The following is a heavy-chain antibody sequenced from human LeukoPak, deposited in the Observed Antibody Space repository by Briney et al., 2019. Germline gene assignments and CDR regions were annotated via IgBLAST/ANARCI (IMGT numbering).Heavy chain of an antibody. V-gene: IGHV1-24*01. CDR1: GYTLTELS. D-gene: IGHD3-10*01. J-gene: IGHJ2*01. CDR3: ATRRGGDYDSGAVS. CDR2: FDPEDGET. Sequence: VASVKVSCKVSGYTLTELSMHWVRQAPGKGLEWMGGFDPEDGETIYAQKFQGRVTMTEDTSTDTAYMELSSLRSEDTAVYYCATRRGGDYDSGAVSWGRGTLVTVSS.